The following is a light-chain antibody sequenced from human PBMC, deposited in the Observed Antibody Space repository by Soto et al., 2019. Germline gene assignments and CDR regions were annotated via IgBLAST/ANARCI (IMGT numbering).Light chain of an antibody. Sequence: EIVLTQSPGTLSLSPGERATLSCRASQSVSNIYLAWYQQKPGQAPRLLIYGASSRATGIPDRFSGSGSGTDFTLTISRLETEDLAVYYCQQYDNSLYTFGQGTKLEIK. CDR1: QSVSNIY. V-gene: IGKV3-20*01. CDR3: QQYDNSLYT. CDR2: GAS. J-gene: IGKJ2*01.